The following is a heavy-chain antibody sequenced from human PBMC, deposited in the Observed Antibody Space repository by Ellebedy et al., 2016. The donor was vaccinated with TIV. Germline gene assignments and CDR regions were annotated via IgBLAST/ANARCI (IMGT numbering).Heavy chain of an antibody. J-gene: IGHJ4*02. Sequence: GESLKISCAASGFTFSHYYMNWIRQAPGKGLEWLSYISDSGSSILYADSVKGRFTISRDNAKNSLFLQMNSLRDEDTAVYYCARGPYDFWSGCFDNWGQGTLVTVSS. V-gene: IGHV3-11*04. D-gene: IGHD3-3*01. CDR2: ISDSGSSI. CDR3: ARGPYDFWSGCFDN. CDR1: GFTFSHYY.